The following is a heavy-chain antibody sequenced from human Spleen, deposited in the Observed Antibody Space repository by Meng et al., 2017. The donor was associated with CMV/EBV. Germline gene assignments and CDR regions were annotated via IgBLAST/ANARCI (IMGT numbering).Heavy chain of an antibody. D-gene: IGHD2-2*01. CDR1: GFTVSSNE. CDR2: ISGGST. Sequence: GESLKISCAASGFTVSSNEMSWVRQAPGKGLEWVSSISGGSTYYADSRKGRFTISRDNSKNTLHLQMNSLRAEDTAVYYCAKGGCSSTSCYYYYGMDVWGQGTTVTVSS. CDR3: AKGGCSSTSCYYYYGMDV. V-gene: IGHV3-38-3*01. J-gene: IGHJ6*02.